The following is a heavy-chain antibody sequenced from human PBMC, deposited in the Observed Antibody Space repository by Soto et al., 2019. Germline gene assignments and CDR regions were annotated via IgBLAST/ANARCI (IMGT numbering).Heavy chain of an antibody. CDR1: GFTFDDYA. CDR3: AKGITMVRGVIIGYYYYGMDV. D-gene: IGHD3-10*01. J-gene: IGHJ6*02. CDR2: ISWNSGSI. V-gene: IGHV3-9*01. Sequence: PGGSLRLSCAASGFTFDDYAMHWVRQAPGKGLEWVSGISWNSGSIGYADSVKGRFTISRDNAKNSLYLQMNSLRAEDTALYYCAKGITMVRGVIIGYYYYGMDVWGQGTTVTVSS.